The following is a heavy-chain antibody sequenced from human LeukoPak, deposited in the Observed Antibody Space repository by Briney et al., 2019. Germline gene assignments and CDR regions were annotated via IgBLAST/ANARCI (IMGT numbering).Heavy chain of an antibody. Sequence: GRSLRLSCAASGFTFSSYGMSWVSQAPGKGLEWVSAISGSCGSTYYADSVKGRFTISRDNSKNTLYLQMNSVRAEDTAVDYCARHKLGYWSGGSCQTNWFDPGGEGTLDTVSS. V-gene: IGHV3-23*01. CDR2: ISGSCGST. D-gene: IGHD2-15*01. J-gene: IGHJ5*02. CDR3: ARHKLGYWSGGSCQTNWFDP. CDR1: GFTFSSYG.